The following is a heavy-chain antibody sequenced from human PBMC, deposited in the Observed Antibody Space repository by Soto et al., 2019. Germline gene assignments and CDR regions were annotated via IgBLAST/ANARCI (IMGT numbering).Heavy chain of an antibody. V-gene: IGHV4-59*01. Sequence: SETLSLTCSVSRGSISSYYWSWVRQPPGKGLEWIGFIHRTGSTKYNPSLESRVTISVDTSQNQLSLRLSSVTAADTAVYYCARESAGAGKNNWFDPWGQGILVTVSS. D-gene: IGHD1-26*01. CDR2: IHRTGST. J-gene: IGHJ5*02. CDR3: ARESAGAGKNNWFDP. CDR1: RGSISSYY.